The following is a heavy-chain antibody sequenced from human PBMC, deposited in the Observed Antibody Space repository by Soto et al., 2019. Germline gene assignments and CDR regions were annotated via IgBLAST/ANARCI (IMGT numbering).Heavy chain of an antibody. CDR1: GFTFSRYS. V-gene: IGHV3-48*02. Sequence: EVQLVESGGGLVQPGGSLRLSCAASGFTFSRYSMNWVRQAPGKGLEWVSYISSSSSTIYYADSVKGRFTISRDNAKNSLYLQMNSLRDEDTAVYYCARDHAMTTVVRGANWGQGTLVTVSS. D-gene: IGHD4-17*01. J-gene: IGHJ4*02. CDR2: ISSSSSTI. CDR3: ARDHAMTTVVRGAN.